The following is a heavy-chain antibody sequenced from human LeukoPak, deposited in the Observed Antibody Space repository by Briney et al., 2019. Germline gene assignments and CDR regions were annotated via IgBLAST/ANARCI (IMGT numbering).Heavy chain of an antibody. CDR1: GYSFISYY. V-gene: IGHV5-51*01. D-gene: IGHD2-8*01. J-gene: IGHJ4*02. CDR2: IYPSASQT. Sequence: GESLKVSCQGFGYSFISYYIAWVRQMPGKGLEWMGIIYPSASQTTHSPSFQGQVTLSADKSIDTAFLQWSSLQASDTATYYCARQRMVSRPYYLDSWGQGTLVTVSS. CDR3: ARQRMVSRPYYLDS.